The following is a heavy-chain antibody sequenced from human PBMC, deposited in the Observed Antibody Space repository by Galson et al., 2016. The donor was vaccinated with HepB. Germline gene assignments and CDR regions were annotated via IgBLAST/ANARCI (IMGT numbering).Heavy chain of an antibody. J-gene: IGHJ2*01. D-gene: IGHD3-3*01. Sequence: QSGAEVKKPGASVKVSCRASGYTFSSYGISWVRQAPGQGLEWMGWISTYNGNTYYVQKFQGRVTMSTDTSTSTAHLELRSLKSDDTAVYYCAREGYLEWSWYFDLWGRGTLVTVSS. V-gene: IGHV1-18*01. CDR1: GYTFSSYG. CDR2: ISTYNGNT. CDR3: AREGYLEWSWYFDL.